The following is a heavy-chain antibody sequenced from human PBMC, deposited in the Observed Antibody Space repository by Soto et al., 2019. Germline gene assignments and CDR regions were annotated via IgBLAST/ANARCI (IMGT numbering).Heavy chain of an antibody. D-gene: IGHD5-12*01. CDR2: IIPIFGTA. J-gene: IGHJ6*02. V-gene: IGHV1-69*01. CDR3: ARDRVATMYYYYGMDV. Sequence: QVQLVQSGAEVKKPGSSVKVSCKASGGTFSSYAISWVRQAPGLGLEWMGGIIPIFGTANYAQKFQGRVTITADESTSTAYMELSSLRSEDTAVYYCARDRVATMYYYYGMDVWGQGTTVTVSS. CDR1: GGTFSSYA.